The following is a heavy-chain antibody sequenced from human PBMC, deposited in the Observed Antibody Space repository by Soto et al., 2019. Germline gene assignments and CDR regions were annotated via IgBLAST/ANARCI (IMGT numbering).Heavy chain of an antibody. CDR2: IKGDGSEK. J-gene: IGHJ4*02. Sequence: EVQRVESGGGWVQPGGSLRLSCAASGFTFSSYWMYWVRQAPGKGLEWVANIKGDGSEKNYVAYVKGRFTISRDNAKNSLYIQMNSLRVYDTAVYYCSSSLLRGKGTLVTVSS. V-gene: IGHV3-7*01. CDR3: SSSLL. CDR1: GFTFSSYW.